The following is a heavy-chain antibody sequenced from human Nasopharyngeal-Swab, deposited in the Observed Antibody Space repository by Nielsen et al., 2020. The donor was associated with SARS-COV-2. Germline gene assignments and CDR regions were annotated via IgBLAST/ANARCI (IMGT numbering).Heavy chain of an antibody. V-gene: IGHV4-39*07. Sequence: VRQMPGKGLEWIGNILSGGNTYYNPSLDSRVTISLDTSKNQFSLKLSSVTAADTAVYYCARGTDIPPDYWGQGTLVTVSS. D-gene: IGHD3-9*01. CDR2: ILSGGNT. J-gene: IGHJ4*02. CDR3: ARGTDIPPDY.